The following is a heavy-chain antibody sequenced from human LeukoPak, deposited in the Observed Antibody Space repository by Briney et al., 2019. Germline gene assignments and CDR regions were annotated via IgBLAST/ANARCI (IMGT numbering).Heavy chain of an antibody. Sequence: ASVKVSCKASGYSFTSYAMHWVHQAPGQRLEWMGWIYAGNGNTQFSQNFQGRVTFTRDTSASTAYMELSSLRSEDTAVYYCARGYCSSTSCQYYLDYWGQGTLVTVSS. J-gene: IGHJ4*02. CDR2: IYAGNGNT. CDR1: GYSFTSYA. CDR3: ARGYCSSTSCQYYLDY. D-gene: IGHD2-2*01. V-gene: IGHV1-3*01.